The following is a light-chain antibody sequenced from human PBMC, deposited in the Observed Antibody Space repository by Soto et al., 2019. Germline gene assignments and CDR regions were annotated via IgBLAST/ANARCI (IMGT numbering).Light chain of an antibody. CDR3: QQYYSYPLT. CDR1: QGISSY. CDR2: AAS. J-gene: IGKJ3*01. V-gene: IGKV1-8*01. Sequence: AIRMTQSPSSLSASTGDRVTITCRASQGISSYLAWYQQKPGKAPKLLIYAASTLQSGVPSRFSGSGSGTDFTLTISCLQSEDFATYYCQQYYSYPLTVGPGTKVDSK.